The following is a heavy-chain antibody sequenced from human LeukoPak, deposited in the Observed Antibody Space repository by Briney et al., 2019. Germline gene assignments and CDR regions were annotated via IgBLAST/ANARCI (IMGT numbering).Heavy chain of an antibody. CDR2: IKEDGSER. D-gene: IGHD1-14*01. CDR3: ARDSFETDIDY. V-gene: IGHV3-7*01. Sequence: TGGSLRLSCAASGFTFSSYAMSWVRQAPGKGLEWVANIKEDGSERYYADSLKGRFTISRDNVKNSLYLHINSLRAEDTAVYYCARDSFETDIDYWGQGTLVTVSS. CDR1: GFTFSSYA. J-gene: IGHJ4*02.